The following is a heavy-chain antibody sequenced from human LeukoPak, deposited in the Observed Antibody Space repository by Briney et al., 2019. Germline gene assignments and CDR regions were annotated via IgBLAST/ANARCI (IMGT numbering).Heavy chain of an antibody. Sequence: RSLRLSFAASGFTFSGSAMDWVRQASGKGLEWVGRIRSKANSYATAYAASVKGRFTISRADSRNTAYLQMNSLKTEDTAVYYCTRRWDTSGWYKDAFDIWGQGTMVTVSS. V-gene: IGHV3-73*01. CDR2: IRSKANSYAT. CDR1: GFTFSGSA. J-gene: IGHJ3*02. CDR3: TRRWDTSGWYKDAFDI. D-gene: IGHD6-19*01.